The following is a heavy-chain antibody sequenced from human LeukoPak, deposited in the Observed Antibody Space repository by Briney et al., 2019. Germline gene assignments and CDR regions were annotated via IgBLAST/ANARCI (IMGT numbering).Heavy chain of an antibody. CDR3: ATPSYYYDSSGYLD. D-gene: IGHD3-22*01. CDR1: GFTFSSYE. Sequence: PGGSLRLSSAASGFTFSSYEMNWVRQAPGKGLEWVSYISSSGSTIYYADSVKGRFTISRDNAKNSLYLQMNSLRAEDTAVYYCATPSYYYDSSGYLDWGQGTLVTVSS. CDR2: ISSSGSTI. V-gene: IGHV3-48*03. J-gene: IGHJ4*02.